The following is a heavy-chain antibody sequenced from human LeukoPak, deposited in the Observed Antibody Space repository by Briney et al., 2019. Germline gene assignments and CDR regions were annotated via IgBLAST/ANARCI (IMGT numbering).Heavy chain of an antibody. CDR2: IYSGGST. J-gene: IGHJ6*02. V-gene: IGHV3-66*01. Sequence: GGSLILSCAASGFTVSSNYMSWVRQAPGKGLEWVSVIYSGGSTYYADSVKGRFTISRDNSKNTLYLQMNSLRAEDTAVYYCARDPITIFGVVSRSYYYYGMDVWGQGTTVTVSS. CDR1: GFTVSSNY. CDR3: ARDPITIFGVVSRSYYYYGMDV. D-gene: IGHD3-3*01.